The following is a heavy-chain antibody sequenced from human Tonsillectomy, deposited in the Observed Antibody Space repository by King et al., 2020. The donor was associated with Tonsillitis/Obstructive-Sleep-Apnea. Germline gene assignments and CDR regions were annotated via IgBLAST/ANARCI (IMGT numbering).Heavy chain of an antibody. V-gene: IGHV3-15*01. CDR1: GFTFSNVW. D-gene: IGHD6-13*01. J-gene: IGHJ4*02. CDR3: LPAPGI. CDR2: IKSKTDGGTT. Sequence: DVQLVESGGGLVKPGGSLRLSCAVSGFTFSNVWMNWVRQAPGKGLEWVGHIKSKTDGGTTDYAAPVKGRFTISRDDSNNTLYMEMNSLKTEDTAVYYCLPAPGIWGQGTLVTVSP.